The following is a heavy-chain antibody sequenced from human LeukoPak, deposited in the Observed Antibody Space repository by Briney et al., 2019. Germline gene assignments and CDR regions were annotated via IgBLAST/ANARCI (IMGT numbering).Heavy chain of an antibody. CDR3: ARDNCSGGSCYSGFFDC. J-gene: IGHJ4*02. V-gene: IGHV1-69*06. CDR1: GGTFSSYA. D-gene: IGHD2-15*01. CDR2: IIPIFGTA. Sequence: SVKVSCKASGGTFSSYAISWVRQAPGQGLEWMGGIIPIFGTANYAQKFQGRVTITADKSTSTAYMELSSLRSEDTAVYYCARDNCSGGSCYSGFFDCWGQGTLVTVSS.